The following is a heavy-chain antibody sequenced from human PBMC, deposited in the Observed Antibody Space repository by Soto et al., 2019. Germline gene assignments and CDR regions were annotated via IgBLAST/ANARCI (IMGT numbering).Heavy chain of an antibody. CDR2: IIPGTGKA. V-gene: IGHV1-69*13. J-gene: IGHJ4*01. CDR3: ERAPGSSIAPDF. Sequence: SVKVSSKASGAIFSSHVISWGPHAPGQGLEYMGAIIPGTGKAMYTQKFQGRLSITADESTSTIYVALSSLRFDDTGICYCERAPGSSIAPDFWGQGSLV. D-gene: IGHD3-10*01. CDR1: GAIFSSHV.